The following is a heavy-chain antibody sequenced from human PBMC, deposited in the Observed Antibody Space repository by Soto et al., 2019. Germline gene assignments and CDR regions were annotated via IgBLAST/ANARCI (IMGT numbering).Heavy chain of an antibody. V-gene: IGHV4-38-2*02. D-gene: IGHD3-22*01. CDR3: ARDLSSVYDSYYFVY. CDR1: GYLISSGYY. Sequence: SETLSLTCCVSGYLISSGYYWGWVRQTPGKGLEWLGSIDYSGKTYKNPSLKSRVSASVDLSHNQFSLNLRSVTAADTAVDFFARDLSSVYDSYYFVYCGDGTLVTVSS. CDR2: IDYSGKT. J-gene: IGHJ4*01.